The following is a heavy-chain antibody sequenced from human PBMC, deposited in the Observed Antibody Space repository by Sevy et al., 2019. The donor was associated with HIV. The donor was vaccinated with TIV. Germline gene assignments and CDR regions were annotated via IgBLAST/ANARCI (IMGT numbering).Heavy chain of an antibody. Sequence: GGSLRLSCATSGFTFGDYCMSWVRQAPGKGLEWISFFKSKAHGRTEENAASVKDRFTISRDDSKGIVYLQMNNLKTKDTAVYFCTRWSGSQSIFDYWGQGTLVTVSS. J-gene: IGHJ4*02. V-gene: IGHV3-49*04. CDR3: TRWSGSQSIFDY. CDR1: GFTFGDYC. CDR2: FKSKAHGRTE. D-gene: IGHD1-26*01.